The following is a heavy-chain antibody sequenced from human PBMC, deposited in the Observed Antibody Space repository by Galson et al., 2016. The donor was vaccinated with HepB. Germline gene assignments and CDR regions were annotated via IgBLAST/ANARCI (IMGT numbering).Heavy chain of an antibody. Sequence: SLRLSCAASGFTFSSYNMNWVRQAPGKGLEWVSSISSSSNSIYDADSVKGRFTISRDNAKNSLFLQMNSLRAEDTAVYYCARDERWPRGMDVWGKGTTVTVSS. J-gene: IGHJ6*04. D-gene: IGHD6-19*01. CDR3: ARDERWPRGMDV. V-gene: IGHV3-21*01. CDR2: ISSSSNSI. CDR1: GFTFSSYN.